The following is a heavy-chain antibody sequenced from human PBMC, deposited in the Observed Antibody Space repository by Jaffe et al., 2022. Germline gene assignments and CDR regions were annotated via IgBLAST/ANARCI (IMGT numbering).Heavy chain of an antibody. CDR3: ARGEYSSSEDAFDI. J-gene: IGHJ3*02. Sequence: EVQLVESGGGLVQPGGSLRLSCAASGFTFSSYWMHWVRQAPGKGLVWVSRINSDGSSTSYADSVKGRFTISRDNAKNTLYLQMNSLRAEDTAVYYCARGEYSSSEDAFDIWGQGTMVTVSS. CDR1: GFTFSSYW. CDR2: INSDGSST. V-gene: IGHV3-74*01. D-gene: IGHD6-6*01.